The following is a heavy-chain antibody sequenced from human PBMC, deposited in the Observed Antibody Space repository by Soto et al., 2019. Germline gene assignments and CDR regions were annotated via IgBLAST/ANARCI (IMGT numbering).Heavy chain of an antibody. CDR1: GFSISGSGVG. V-gene: IGHV2-5*02. J-gene: IGHJ4*02. CDR2: IYWDVDK. D-gene: IGHD3-10*01. CDR3: AHRRSPPVQNLISGYFDF. Sequence: QITLKESGPTRVKPTQTLTLTCIFSGFSISGSGVGVGWIRQPPGKDLEWLACIYWDVDKRYSPSLRSRLTSTKDTTKDRVVLTMNNMYTQDTATYYCAHRRSPPVQNLISGYFDFWGQGTLVTVSS.